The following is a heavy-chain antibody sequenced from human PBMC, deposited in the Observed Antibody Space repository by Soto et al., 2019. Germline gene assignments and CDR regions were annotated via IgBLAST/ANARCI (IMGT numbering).Heavy chain of an antibody. CDR1: GYTFTGYD. V-gene: IGHV1-2*02. J-gene: IGHJ4*02. CDR3: ARALSSWSGYFDY. CDR2: INPNSGGT. D-gene: IGHD6-6*01. Sequence: QVQLVQSGAEVKKPGASVKVSCKASGYTFTGYDMHWVRQAPGQGLEWMGWINPNSGGTNYAQKFQSGVTRTRDTSISTAYKELSTLRSDNTALYYCARALSSWSGYFDYWGQGTLVTVSS.